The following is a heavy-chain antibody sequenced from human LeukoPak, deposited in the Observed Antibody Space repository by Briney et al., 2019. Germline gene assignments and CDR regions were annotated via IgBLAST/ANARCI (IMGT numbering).Heavy chain of an antibody. Sequence: TLSLTCTVSGGSISSGGYYWSWIRQHPGKGLEWIGYIYYSGSTYYNPSLKSRVTISVDTSKNQFSLKLSSVTAADTAVYYCARGVGDEYYFDYWGQGTLVTVSS. V-gene: IGHV4-31*03. CDR3: ARGVGDEYYFDY. CDR1: GGSISSGGYY. D-gene: IGHD3-10*01. J-gene: IGHJ4*02. CDR2: IYYSGST.